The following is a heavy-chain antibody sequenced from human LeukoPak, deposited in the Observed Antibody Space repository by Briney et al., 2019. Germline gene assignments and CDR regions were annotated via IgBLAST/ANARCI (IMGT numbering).Heavy chain of an antibody. V-gene: IGHV1-2*02. CDR1: GYTFTGYY. CDR2: INPNSGGT. Sequence: GASVKVSCKASGYTFTGYYMHWVRQAPGQGLEWMGWINPNSGGTNYAQKFQGRVTMTRDTSISTAYMELSRLRSDDTAVYYCARDTIFGVVPLYYYYYMDVWGKGTTVTVSS. D-gene: IGHD3-3*01. J-gene: IGHJ6*03. CDR3: ARDTIFGVVPLYYYYYMDV.